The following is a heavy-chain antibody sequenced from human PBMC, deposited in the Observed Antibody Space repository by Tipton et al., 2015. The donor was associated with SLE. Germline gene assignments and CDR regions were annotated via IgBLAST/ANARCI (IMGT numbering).Heavy chain of an antibody. D-gene: IGHD4-17*01. J-gene: IGHJ6*03. CDR2: ISSISRYM. V-gene: IGHV3-11*06. CDR1: EFTFGHYS. CDR3: ARVYGDYYDLYMDV. Sequence: SLRLSCAASEFTFGHYSMSWIRQAPGKGLEWVSSISSISRYMYYADSVKGRFTISRDNAKNLLSLQMNSLRAEDTAIYYCARVYGDYYDLYMDVWGKGTTVTVSS.